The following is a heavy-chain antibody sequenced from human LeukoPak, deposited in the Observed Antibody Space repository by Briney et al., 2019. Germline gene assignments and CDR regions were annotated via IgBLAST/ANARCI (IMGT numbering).Heavy chain of an antibody. CDR1: GGSISSSSYY. CDR3: ARNRTHITMVRGATSALFDY. D-gene: IGHD3-10*01. J-gene: IGHJ4*02. CDR2: IYYSGST. V-gene: IGHV4-39*01. Sequence: SETLSLTCTVSGGSISSSSYYWGWIRQPPGKGLEWIGSIYYSGSTYYNPSLKSRVTISVDTSKNQFSLKLSSVTAADTAVYYCARNRTHITMVRGATSALFDYWGQGTLVTVSS.